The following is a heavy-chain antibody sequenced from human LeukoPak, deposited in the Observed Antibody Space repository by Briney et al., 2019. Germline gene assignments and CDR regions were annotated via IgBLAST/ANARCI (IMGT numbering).Heavy chain of an antibody. J-gene: IGHJ4*02. D-gene: IGHD1-26*01. V-gene: IGHV4-59*01. CDR2: IYYSGST. Sequence: PSETLSLTCTVSGGSISSYYWSWIRQPPGKGLEWIGYIYYSGSTNYNPSLKSRVTISVDTSKNQFSLKLSPVTAADTAVYYCARALSYIVGAPYFDYWGQGCLVTVSS. CDR3: ARALSYIVGAPYFDY. CDR1: GGSISSYY.